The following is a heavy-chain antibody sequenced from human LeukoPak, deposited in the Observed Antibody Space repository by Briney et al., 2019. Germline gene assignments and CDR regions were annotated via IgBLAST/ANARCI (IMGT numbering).Heavy chain of an antibody. CDR1: GFTFSDYG. D-gene: IGHD5-24*01. J-gene: IGHJ6*03. Sequence: QSGGSLRLSCAASGFTFSDYGMHWVRQAPGKGLEWVAVISYDGSNKYYADSVKGRFTISRDNSKNTLYLQMNSLRAEDTAVYYCAKEKDGYNVFAFDYYYMDVWGKGTTVTISS. CDR2: ISYDGSNK. V-gene: IGHV3-30*18. CDR3: AKEKDGYNVFAFDYYYMDV.